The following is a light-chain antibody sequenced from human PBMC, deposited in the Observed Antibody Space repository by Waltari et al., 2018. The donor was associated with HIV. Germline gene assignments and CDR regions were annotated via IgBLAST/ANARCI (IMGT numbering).Light chain of an antibody. CDR1: STHIGGYNF. Sequence: QSALTQPPSASGSPRPSVTDSCTATSTHIGGYNFVSWYQQPPGKAPKLIIYDVTKRPSGLPNRFSGSKSGNTASLTVSGLQAEDEADYYCVSYAGSNTVIFGGGTKLTVL. CDR3: VSYAGSNTVI. CDR2: DVT. J-gene: IGLJ2*01. V-gene: IGLV2-8*01.